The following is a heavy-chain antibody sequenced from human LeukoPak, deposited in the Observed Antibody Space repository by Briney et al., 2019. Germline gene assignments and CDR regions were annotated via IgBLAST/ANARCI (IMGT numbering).Heavy chain of an antibody. CDR2: ISSSSSYI. J-gene: IGHJ4*02. V-gene: IGHV3-21*01. CDR1: GFTFSSYS. Sequence: GGSLRLSCAASGFTFSSYSMNWVRQAPGKVLEWVSSISSSSSYIYYADSVKGRFTVSRDNAKNSLYLQMNSLRAEDTAVYYCARAGRYSPFFDYWGQGTLVTVSS. CDR3: ARAGRYSPFFDY. D-gene: IGHD5-18*01.